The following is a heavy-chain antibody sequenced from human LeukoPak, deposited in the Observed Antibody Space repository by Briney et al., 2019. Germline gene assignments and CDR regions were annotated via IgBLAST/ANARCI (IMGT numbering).Heavy chain of an antibody. CDR3: ARSLWFGELFNYYGMDV. CDR1: GGTFSSYA. V-gene: IGHV1-69*13. CDR2: IIPIFGTA. Sequence: SVKVSCKASGGTFSSYAISWVRQAPGQGLEWMAGIIPIFGTANYAQKFQGRVTITADESTSTAYMELSSLRSEDTAVYYCARSLWFGELFNYYGMDVWGQGTTVTVSS. D-gene: IGHD3-10*01. J-gene: IGHJ6*02.